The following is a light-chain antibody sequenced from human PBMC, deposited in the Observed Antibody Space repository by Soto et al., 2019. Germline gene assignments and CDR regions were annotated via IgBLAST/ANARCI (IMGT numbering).Light chain of an antibody. V-gene: IGKV1-6*01. CDR2: AAS. CDR3: QQRSNWPLT. J-gene: IGKJ4*01. Sequence: ASQMTHSPSSLSASVGDRVTITFRASQGIRKDLGWYQVKPGKAPKLLIFAASTLQSGVPSRFSGSGSATDFTLTISGLQSEDFAVYYCQQRSNWPLTSGGGTKVDIK. CDR1: QGIRKD.